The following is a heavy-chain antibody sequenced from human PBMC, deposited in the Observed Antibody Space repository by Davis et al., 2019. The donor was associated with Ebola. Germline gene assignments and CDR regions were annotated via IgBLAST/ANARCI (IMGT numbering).Heavy chain of an antibody. CDR1: GGSISNNNYN. CDR3: ARGSLSGSGIDY. Sequence: PSETLSLTCTVSGGSISNNNYNWGWIRQPPGKGLEWIGHIYSGGSSYSNPSLTSRVTILIDTSTNQFSLRLTSVTAADTAVYYCARGSLSGSGIDYWGQGTLVTVSS. V-gene: IGHV4-39*07. D-gene: IGHD3-10*01. J-gene: IGHJ4*02. CDR2: IYSGGSS.